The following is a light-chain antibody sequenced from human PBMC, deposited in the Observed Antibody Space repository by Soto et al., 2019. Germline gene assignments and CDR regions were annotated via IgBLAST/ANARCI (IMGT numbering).Light chain of an antibody. V-gene: IGKV1-5*03. CDR3: QPYNNWPLT. CDR1: QSISSW. CDR2: QAS. Sequence: DIQMTQSPSTLSAIVGDRVTITCRASQSISSWLAWYQQKPGKAPKLLVYQASTLESGVPLRFSGSGSGTEFTLTINSLQSDDFAVYYCQPYNNWPLTFGGGTKVDIK. J-gene: IGKJ4*01.